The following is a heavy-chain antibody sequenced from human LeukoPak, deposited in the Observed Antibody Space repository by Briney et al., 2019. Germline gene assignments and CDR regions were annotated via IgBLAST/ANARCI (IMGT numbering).Heavy chain of an antibody. J-gene: IGHJ6*02. CDR3: ARAACSSTSCYAGYYYGMAV. CDR1: GDSISRGGSY. CDR2: IYYSGTT. D-gene: IGHD2-2*01. V-gene: IGHV4-31*03. Sequence: SDTLSLTCTLSGDSISRGGSYWSWTRQHPGEGLERIGYIYYSGTTNYNPSLKSRFTISVDTSKNQFSLKLSSVTAADTAVYYCARAACSSTSCYAGYYYGMAVWGQGTTITVSS.